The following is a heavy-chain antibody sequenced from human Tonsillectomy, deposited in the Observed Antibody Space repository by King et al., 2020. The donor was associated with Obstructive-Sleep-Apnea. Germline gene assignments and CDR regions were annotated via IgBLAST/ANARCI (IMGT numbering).Heavy chain of an antibody. CDR1: GYSFTSYW. CDR2: IYPGDSDT. Sequence: VQLVESGAEVKKPGESLKISCKGSGYSFTSYWIGWVRQMPGKGLEWMGIIYPGDSDTRYSPSFQGQVTISADKSISTAYLQWSSLKASDTAMYYCARHTHCSGGSCYIDYWGQGTLVTVSS. V-gene: IGHV5-51*01. CDR3: ARHTHCSGGSCYIDY. D-gene: IGHD2-15*01. J-gene: IGHJ4*02.